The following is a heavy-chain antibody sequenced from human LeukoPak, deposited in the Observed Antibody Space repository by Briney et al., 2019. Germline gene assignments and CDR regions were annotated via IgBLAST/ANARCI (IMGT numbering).Heavy chain of an antibody. CDR1: GGTFSSYA. D-gene: IGHD3-22*01. V-gene: IGHV1-69*05. Sequence: ASVKDSCKASGGTFSSYAISWVRQAPGQGLEWMGGIIPIFGTANYAQKFQGRVTITTDESTSTAYMELSSLRSEDTAVYYSARDRSRYYYDSSGYYDAFDIWGQGTMVTVSS. CDR3: ARDRSRYYYDSSGYYDAFDI. CDR2: IIPIFGTA. J-gene: IGHJ3*02.